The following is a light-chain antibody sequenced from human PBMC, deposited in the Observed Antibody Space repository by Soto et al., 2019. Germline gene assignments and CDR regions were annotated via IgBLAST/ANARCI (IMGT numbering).Light chain of an antibody. Sequence: EIVLTQSPATLSLSPGERDTLYCRASQNVSSYLAWYQQKPGQAPRLLIYDASNRATGIPARFSGSGSGTDFTLTISSLEPEDFAVYYCQQRSNWPGTFGQGTKV. V-gene: IGKV3-11*01. CDR2: DAS. CDR1: QNVSSY. CDR3: QQRSNWPGT. J-gene: IGKJ1*01.